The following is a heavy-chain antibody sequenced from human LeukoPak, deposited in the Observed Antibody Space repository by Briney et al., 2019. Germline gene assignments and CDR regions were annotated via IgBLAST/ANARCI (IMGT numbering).Heavy chain of an antibody. D-gene: IGHD3-3*01. CDR2: IYYSGST. Sequence: PSETLSLTCTVSGGSISSSSYYWGWIRQPPGKGLEWIGSIYYSGSTYYNPSLKSRVTISVDRSKNQFSLKLSSVTAADTAVYYCAREGYDFFWFDPWGQGTLVTVSS. V-gene: IGHV4-39*07. CDR3: AREGYDFFWFDP. J-gene: IGHJ5*02. CDR1: GGSISSSSYY.